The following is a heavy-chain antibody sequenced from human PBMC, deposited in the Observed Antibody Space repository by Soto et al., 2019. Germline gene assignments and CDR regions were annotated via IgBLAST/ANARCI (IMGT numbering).Heavy chain of an antibody. V-gene: IGHV4-31*03. D-gene: IGHD2-15*01. CDR1: GGSISTGGYY. CDR3: ARGHCSGGRCYVHY. Sequence: PSETLSLTCTVSGGSISTGGYYWSWIRQHPGEGLEWIGYISYSGTTSHKSSLKSRIIISVDTSKNQFSLKLSSVTAADTAVYYCARGHCSGGRCYVHYWCPGPLVTVSS. J-gene: IGHJ4*02. CDR2: ISYSGTT.